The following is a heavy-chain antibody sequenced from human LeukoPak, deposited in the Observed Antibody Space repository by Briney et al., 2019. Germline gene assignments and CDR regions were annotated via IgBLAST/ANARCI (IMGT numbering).Heavy chain of an antibody. CDR2: ISWNSGSI. CDR3: AKETNDAFDI. Sequence: GGSLRLSCEASGFTFDDYAIHWVRQAPGKGLEWVSGISWNSGSIGYADPVKGRFTISRDNAKNSLYLQMNSLRAEDMALYYCAKETNDAFDIWGQGTMVTVSS. J-gene: IGHJ3*02. V-gene: IGHV3-9*03. CDR1: GFTFDDYA.